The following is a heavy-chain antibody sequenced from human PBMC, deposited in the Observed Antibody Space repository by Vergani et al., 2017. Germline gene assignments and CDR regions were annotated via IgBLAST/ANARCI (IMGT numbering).Heavy chain of an antibody. CDR2: MNPNSGNT. J-gene: IGHJ5*02. CDR1: GGTFSSYD. Sequence: QVQLVQSGAEVKKPGSSVKVSCKASGGTFSSYDINWVRQATGQGLEWMGWMNPNSGNTGYAQKFQGRVTMTRNTSISTVYMELSSLRSEDTAVYYCARGEIAAAANWFDPWGQGTLVTVSS. V-gene: IGHV1-8*02. D-gene: IGHD6-13*01. CDR3: ARGEIAAAANWFDP.